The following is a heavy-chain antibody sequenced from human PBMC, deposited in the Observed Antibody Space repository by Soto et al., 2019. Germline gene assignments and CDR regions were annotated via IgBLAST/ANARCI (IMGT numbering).Heavy chain of an antibody. V-gene: IGHV3-7*01. Sequence: EVQLVESGGGLVQPGGSLRLSCAASGFTFSSYWMSWVRQAPGKGLEWVANIKQDGSEKYYVDSVKGRFTISRDNAKNSLYLQTNCLRAEDTAVYYCARESYGDHGCFDYWGQGTLVTVSS. D-gene: IGHD4-17*01. CDR1: GFTFSSYW. CDR2: IKQDGSEK. CDR3: ARESYGDHGCFDY. J-gene: IGHJ4*02.